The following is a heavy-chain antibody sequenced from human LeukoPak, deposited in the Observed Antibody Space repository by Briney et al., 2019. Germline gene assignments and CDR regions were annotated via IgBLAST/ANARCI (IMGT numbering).Heavy chain of an antibody. CDR3: AIGEIAVAVPYGMDV. CDR1: GYTFTNYF. Sequence: ASVKVSCKASGYTFTNYFVHWVRQAPGQGLEWMGIINPTSVGRDYAQKFQGRITMTRDTSTSTAYMELSSLRSEDTAVYYCAIGEIAVAVPYGMDVWGQGTTVTVSS. CDR2: INPTSVGR. D-gene: IGHD6-19*01. V-gene: IGHV1-46*01. J-gene: IGHJ6*02.